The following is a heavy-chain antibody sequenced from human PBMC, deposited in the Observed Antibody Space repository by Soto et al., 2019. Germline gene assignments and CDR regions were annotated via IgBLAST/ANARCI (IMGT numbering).Heavy chain of an antibody. CDR1: GYTFTSYY. CDR2: INPSGGST. CDR3: AREGVKGYSYGPLGYYGMHV. J-gene: IGHJ6*02. Sequence: ASVKVSCKASGYTFTSYYMHWVRQAPGQGLEWMGIINPSGGSTSYAQKFQGRVTMTRDTSTSTVYMELSSLRSEDTAVYYCAREGVKGYSYGPLGYYGMHVWGQGTTVTVSS. D-gene: IGHD5-18*01. V-gene: IGHV1-46*01.